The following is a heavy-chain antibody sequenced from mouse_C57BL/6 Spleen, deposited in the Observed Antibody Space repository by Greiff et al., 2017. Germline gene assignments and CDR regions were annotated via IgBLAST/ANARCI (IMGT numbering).Heavy chain of an antibody. CDR2: IYPGSGST. Sequence: VQLHQPGAELVKPGASVKMSCTASGYTFTSYWITWVKQRPGQGLEWIGDIYPGSGSTNYKEKFKSQSTLTVDASASTAYMQLSSLTSEDSSVYYCARDGAIYYSNHCVPYYSAMGYWGQSTSVTVSS. CDR3: ARDGAIYYSNHCVPYYSAMGY. CDR1: GYTFTSYW. D-gene: IGHD2-5*01. J-gene: IGHJ4*01. V-gene: IGHV1-55*01.